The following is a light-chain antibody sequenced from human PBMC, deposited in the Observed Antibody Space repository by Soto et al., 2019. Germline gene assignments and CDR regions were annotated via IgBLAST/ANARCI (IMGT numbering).Light chain of an antibody. CDR1: QSISSY. Sequence: DIQMTQSPSSLSSSVGDRFTITCRASQSISSYLNWYQQKPGKAPKLLIYAASSLQSGVPSRFSGSGSGTDFTLAISTLLPDDFAVFYCQRYGSAITFGQGTRLEIK. CDR3: QRYGSAIT. J-gene: IGKJ5*01. V-gene: IGKV1-39*02. CDR2: AAS.